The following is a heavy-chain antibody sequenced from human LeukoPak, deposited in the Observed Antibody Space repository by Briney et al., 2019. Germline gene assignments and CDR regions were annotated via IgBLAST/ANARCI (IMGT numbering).Heavy chain of an antibody. V-gene: IGHV1-2*02. CDR1: GYTFTGYY. CDR3: ARSDEYASEYYLDY. J-gene: IGHJ4*02. CDR2: INPNSGAT. Sequence: ASVKVSCKASGYTFTGYYMSWVRRAPGQGFEWMGWINPNSGATNYVQKFQGRVTMTRDTSITTVYMEVSGLTFDDTAVYYCARSDEYASEYYLDYWGQGTLVTVSS. D-gene: IGHD2-2*01.